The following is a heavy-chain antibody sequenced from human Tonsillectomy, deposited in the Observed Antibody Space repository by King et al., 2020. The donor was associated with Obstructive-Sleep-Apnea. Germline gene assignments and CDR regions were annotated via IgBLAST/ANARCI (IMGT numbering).Heavy chain of an antibody. D-gene: IGHD3-22*01. CDR2: INPSSDTT. Sequence: QLVQSGAEVKKPGASVKVSCKASGYTFTSYHIHWVRQAPGQGLEWMAMINPSSDTTDYPQKFQGRVTMTRDTSTDTVYMELSSLRSEDTAVFYCARGGSSGYYPYDYWGQGTLVTVSS. CDR3: ARGGSSGYYPYDY. V-gene: IGHV1-46*01. J-gene: IGHJ4*02. CDR1: GYTFTSYH.